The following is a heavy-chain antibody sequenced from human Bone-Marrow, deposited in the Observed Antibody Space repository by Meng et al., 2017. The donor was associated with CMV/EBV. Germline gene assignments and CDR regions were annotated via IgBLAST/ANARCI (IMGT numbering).Heavy chain of an antibody. D-gene: IGHD6-13*01. Sequence: ASVKVSCKASGYTFTGYYMHWVRQDPGQGLEWMGWINPNSGGTNYAQKFQGRVTMTRDTSISTAYMELSRLRSDDTAVYYCARDSLAAAGHWGQGTLVTVSS. CDR1: GYTFTGYY. V-gene: IGHV1-2*02. CDR2: INPNSGGT. CDR3: ARDSLAAAGH. J-gene: IGHJ4*02.